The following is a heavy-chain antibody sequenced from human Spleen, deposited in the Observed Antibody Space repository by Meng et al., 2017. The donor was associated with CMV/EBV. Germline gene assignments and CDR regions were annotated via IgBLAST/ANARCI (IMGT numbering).Heavy chain of an antibody. D-gene: IGHD3-22*01. CDR2: IYYSGST. Sequence: QVQLQESGPGLVKPSQTLSLTCTVSGGSISSGDYYWSWIRQPPGKGLEWIGYIYYSGSTYYNPSLKSRVTISVDTSKNQFSLKLSSVTAADTAVYYCARDRWYYYDSSGYSDSPWGQGTLVTVSS. V-gene: IGHV4-30-4*08. CDR1: GGSISSGDYY. CDR3: ARDRWYYYDSSGYSDSP. J-gene: IGHJ5*02.